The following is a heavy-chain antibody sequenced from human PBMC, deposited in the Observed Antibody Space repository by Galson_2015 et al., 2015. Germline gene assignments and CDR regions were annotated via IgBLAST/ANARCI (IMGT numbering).Heavy chain of an antibody. D-gene: IGHD6-13*01. V-gene: IGHV1-18*01. CDR1: GYTFTSYG. J-gene: IGHJ6*03. Sequence: SVKVSCKASGYTFTSYGISWVRQAPGQGLEWMGWISAYNGNTNYAQKLQGRVTMTTDTSTSTAYMELRSLRSDDTAVYYCARRAAAGKINYYYYYMDVWGKGTTVTVSS. CDR2: ISAYNGNT. CDR3: ARRAAAGKINYYYYYMDV.